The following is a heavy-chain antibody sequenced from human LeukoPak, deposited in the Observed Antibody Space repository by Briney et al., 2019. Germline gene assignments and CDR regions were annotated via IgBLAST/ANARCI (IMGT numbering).Heavy chain of an antibody. CDR2: ISRSSATI. CDR3: ARGYCSGGSCFNFDY. D-gene: IGHD2-15*01. V-gene: IGHV3-48*04. J-gene: IGHJ4*02. CDR1: GFTFSSYA. Sequence: GGSLRLSCAASGFTFSSYAMNWVRQAPGKGLEWISYISRSSATIYYADSVKGRFTISGDNAKDSLYLQMNTLRADDTAVYYCARGYCSGGSCFNFDYWGQGTLVTVSS.